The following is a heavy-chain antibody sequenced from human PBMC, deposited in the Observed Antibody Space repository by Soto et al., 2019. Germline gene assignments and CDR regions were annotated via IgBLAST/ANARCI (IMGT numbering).Heavy chain of an antibody. D-gene: IGHD3-10*01. Sequence: TLSLTCSVAGASINNFAYYWGWIRQPPGKGLEWIGTVYYNENTYYNPSLKSRVAISVDTAKNQFSLNLRSVTAADTAIYFCARRERYYGSPGWFDPWGQGTLVTVSS. J-gene: IGHJ5*01. CDR2: VYYNENT. CDR1: GASINNFAYY. V-gene: IGHV4-39*01. CDR3: ARRERYYGSPGWFDP.